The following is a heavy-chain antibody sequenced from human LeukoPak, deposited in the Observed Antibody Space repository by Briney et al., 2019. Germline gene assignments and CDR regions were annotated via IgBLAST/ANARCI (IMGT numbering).Heavy chain of an antibody. CDR2: ISAGAENT. J-gene: IGHJ4*02. V-gene: IGHV3-23*01. Sequence: GGSLRLSCAASGFTFSSYAMSWVRQAPGKGLEWVSTISAGAENTHYADSVKGRLTISRDNFKNTLYLQMNSLTAEDTAIYYCARDVGVTILDYWGQGTLVTVSS. CDR1: GFTFSSYA. CDR3: ARDVGVTILDY. D-gene: IGHD1-26*01.